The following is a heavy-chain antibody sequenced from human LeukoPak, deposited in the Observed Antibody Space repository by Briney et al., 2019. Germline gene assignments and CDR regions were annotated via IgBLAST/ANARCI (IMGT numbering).Heavy chain of an antibody. CDR3: ARGRITYYDFWSGAFDI. CDR1: GGSISSSSYY. CDR2: IYYSGST. J-gene: IGHJ3*02. V-gene: IGHV4-39*01. D-gene: IGHD3-3*01. Sequence: SETLPLTCTVSGGSISSSSYYWGWIRQPPGKGLEWIGSIYYSGSTYYNPSLKSRVTISVDTSKNQFSLKLSSVTAADTAVYYCARGRITYYDFWSGAFDIWGQGTMVTVSS.